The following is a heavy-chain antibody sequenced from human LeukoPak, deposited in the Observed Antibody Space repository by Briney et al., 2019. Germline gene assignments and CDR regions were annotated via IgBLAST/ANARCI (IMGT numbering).Heavy chain of an antibody. J-gene: IGHJ3*02. CDR1: GFTFSDYY. V-gene: IGHV3-11*01. CDR3: ARVKNGGAFDI. Sequence: GGSPRLSCAASGFTFSDYYMSWIRQAPGKGLEWVSYISSSGSTIYYADSVKGRFTISRDNAKNSLYLQMNSLRAEGTAVYYCARVKNGGAFDIWGQGTMVTVSS. CDR2: ISSSGSTI.